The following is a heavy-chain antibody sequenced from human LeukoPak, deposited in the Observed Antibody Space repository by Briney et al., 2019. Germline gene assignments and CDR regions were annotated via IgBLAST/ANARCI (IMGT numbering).Heavy chain of an antibody. CDR2: IYYSGST. CDR1: GGSFSGYH. CDR3: ARHASYSGSYY. Sequence: PSETLSLTCAVYGGSFSGYHWGWIRQPPGKGLEWIGSIYYSGSTYYNPSLKSRVTISVDTSKNQFSLKLSSVTAADTAVYYCARHASYSGSYYWGQGTLVTVSS. V-gene: IGHV4-39*01. D-gene: IGHD1-26*01. J-gene: IGHJ4*02.